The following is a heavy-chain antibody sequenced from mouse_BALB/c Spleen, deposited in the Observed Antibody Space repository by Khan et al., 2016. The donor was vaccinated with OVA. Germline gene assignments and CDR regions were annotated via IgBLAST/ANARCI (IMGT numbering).Heavy chain of an antibody. Sequence: QVQLQQSGPELVKPGASLKVSCKASGYTFTAYIIGWVKQSTRQGLEWIGDISPGSDIPYYNEKFKDKATLTVDKSANTAYMQLSSLTSEDSAVYFCARGGYSAFAYWGQGTLVTVSA. CDR1: GYTFTAYI. CDR2: ISPGSDIP. J-gene: IGHJ3*01. V-gene: IGHV1-81*01. CDR3: ARGGYSAFAY. D-gene: IGHD2-14*01.